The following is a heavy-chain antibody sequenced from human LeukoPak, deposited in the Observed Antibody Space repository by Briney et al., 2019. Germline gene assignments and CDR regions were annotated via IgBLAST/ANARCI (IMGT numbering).Heavy chain of an antibody. CDR2: INDNAGTST. CDR1: GFTFSSYG. V-gene: IGHV3-23*01. CDR3: AKEGVQAPTDWYFGL. Sequence: GSLRLSCAASGFTFSSYGMSWVRQAPGKGLEWVSGINDNAGTSTWYADSVKGRFIISRDNSKNTVYLQMNSLGVEDTAVYYCAKEGVQAPTDWYFGLWGRGTLVTVSS. J-gene: IGHJ2*01. D-gene: IGHD1-26*01.